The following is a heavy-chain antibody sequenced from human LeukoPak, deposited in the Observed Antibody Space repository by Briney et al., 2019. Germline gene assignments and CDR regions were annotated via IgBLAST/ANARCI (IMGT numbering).Heavy chain of an antibody. CDR1: GGSISSGSYY. J-gene: IGHJ5*02. Sequence: PSETLSLTCTVSGGSISSGSYYWSWIRQPAGKGLEWIGRIYTSGSTNYNPSLKSRVTISVDTSKNQFSLKLSSVTAADTAVYYCARGTFRGVITHNWFDPWGQGTLVTVSS. D-gene: IGHD3-10*01. CDR2: IYTSGST. V-gene: IGHV4-61*02. CDR3: ARGTFRGVITHNWFDP.